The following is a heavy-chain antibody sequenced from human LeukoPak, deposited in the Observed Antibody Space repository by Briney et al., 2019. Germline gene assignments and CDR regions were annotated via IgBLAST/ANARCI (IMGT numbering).Heavy chain of an antibody. V-gene: IGHV1-69*04. CDR3: ARGDYGGSSGY. CDR1: GGTFSSYA. J-gene: IGHJ4*02. D-gene: IGHD4-23*01. Sequence: ASVKVSCKASGGTFSSYAISWVRQAPGQGLEWMGRIIPILGIANYAQKFQGRVTITADKSTSTAYMELSSLRSEDTAVYYCARGDYGGSSGYWGQGTLVTVSS. CDR2: IIPILGIA.